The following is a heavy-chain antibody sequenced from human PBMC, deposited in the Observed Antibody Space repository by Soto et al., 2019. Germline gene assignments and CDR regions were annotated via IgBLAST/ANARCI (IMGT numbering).Heavy chain of an antibody. D-gene: IGHD5-12*01. V-gene: IGHV1-3*01. CDR3: ARDKDRLQLGGNYYYILDV. Sequence: ASVKVSCKASGYTFTSYAMHWVRQAPGQRLEWMGWINAGNGNTKYSQKFQGRVTITRDTSASTAYMELRSLRSDDTAVYYCARDKDRLQLGGNYYYILDVWGQGTTVTVSS. J-gene: IGHJ6*02. CDR1: GYTFTSYA. CDR2: INAGNGNT.